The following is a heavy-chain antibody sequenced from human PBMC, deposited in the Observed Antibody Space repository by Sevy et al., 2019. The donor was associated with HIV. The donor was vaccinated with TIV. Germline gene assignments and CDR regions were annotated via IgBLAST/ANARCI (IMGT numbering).Heavy chain of an antibody. CDR3: AREGLAPYVYGADV. J-gene: IGHJ6*02. CDR1: GFTFDHHA. V-gene: IGHV3-9*01. Sequence: GGSLRLSCAASGFTFDHHAMYWVRQAPGKGLEWVSGINWNSVSIGYADSVKGRFTISRDNAKNSLYLHLNSLRADDTAIYYCAREGLAPYVYGADVWGQGTAVTVSS. CDR2: INWNSVSI. D-gene: IGHD3-10*02.